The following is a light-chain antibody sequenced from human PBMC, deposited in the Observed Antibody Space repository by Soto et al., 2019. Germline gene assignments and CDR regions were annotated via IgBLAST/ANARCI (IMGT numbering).Light chain of an antibody. V-gene: IGKV3D-15*01. CDR3: QQYDKWPLT. J-gene: IGKJ4*01. CDR1: HSVDSN. Sequence: EIVMTQSPATLSVSPGEGATLSCGASHSVDSNLAWYQQKPGQAPRLLIFGASTRATGIPTRFSGGGSGTDFTLTISSLQSEDFGLYFCQQYDKWPLTFGGGTKVEIK. CDR2: GAS.